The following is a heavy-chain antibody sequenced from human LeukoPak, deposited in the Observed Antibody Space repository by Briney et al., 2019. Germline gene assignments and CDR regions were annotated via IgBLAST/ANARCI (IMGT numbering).Heavy chain of an antibody. Sequence: GGSLRLSCAASGFTLSTYWMTWVRQAPGKGLEWVSGINWNGGSTGYADSVKGRFTISRDNAKNSLYLQMDSLRAEDTSLYYRARGEPRSWLRLPTPFDYWGQGTLVTVSS. J-gene: IGHJ4*02. CDR2: INWNGGST. CDR3: ARGEPRSWLRLPTPFDY. V-gene: IGHV3-20*04. CDR1: GFTLSTYW. D-gene: IGHD5-12*01.